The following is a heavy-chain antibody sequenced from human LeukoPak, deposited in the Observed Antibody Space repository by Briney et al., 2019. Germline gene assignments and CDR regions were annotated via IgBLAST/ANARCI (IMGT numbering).Heavy chain of an antibody. Sequence: ASVKVSCKASGYTFTSYAMHWVRQAPGQRLEWMGWINAGNGNTKYSQKFQGRVTITRDTSASTAYMELSSLRSEDTAVYYCARDPAPNSSGWYLLFDYWGQGTLVTVSS. V-gene: IGHV1-3*01. CDR3: ARDPAPNSSGWYLLFDY. CDR1: GYTFTSYA. CDR2: INAGNGNT. D-gene: IGHD6-19*01. J-gene: IGHJ4*02.